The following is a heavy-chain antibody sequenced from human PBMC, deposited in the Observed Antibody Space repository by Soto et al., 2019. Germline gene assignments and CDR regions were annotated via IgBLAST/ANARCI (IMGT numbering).Heavy chain of an antibody. CDR3: ARDKTFGGTIGSAFDS. J-gene: IGHJ4*02. V-gene: IGHV3-33*01. CDR2: IWYDASHK. D-gene: IGHD3-16*01. CDR1: GFTFNNYG. Sequence: QVPVVESGGGVVQPGTSLRLSCAASGFTFNNYGMHWVRQAPGKGLEWVAVIWYDASHKYYADSVKGRFTISRDNSKNTLYLQMSSLRGEDTAVYYCARDKTFGGTIGSAFDSWGQGTLVTVSA.